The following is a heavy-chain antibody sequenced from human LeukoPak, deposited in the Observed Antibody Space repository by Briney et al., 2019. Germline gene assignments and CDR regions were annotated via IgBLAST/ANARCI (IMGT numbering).Heavy chain of an antibody. D-gene: IGHD3-16*02. J-gene: IGHJ4*02. CDR3: ARGDDSVWGSYRR. CDR1: GGSISSYY. CDR2: IHDSGST. V-gene: IGHV4-59*08. Sequence: SETLSLTCTVSGGSISSYYWSWIRQPPGKGLEWIGYIHDSGSTNYNPSLKSRVTISVDTSKKQFSLELSSVTAADTAVYFCARGDDSVWGSYRRWGQGTLVTVSS.